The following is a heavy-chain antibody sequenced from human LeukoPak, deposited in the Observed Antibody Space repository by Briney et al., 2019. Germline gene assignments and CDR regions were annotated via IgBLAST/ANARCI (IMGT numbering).Heavy chain of an antibody. J-gene: IGHJ6*02. Sequence: PGGSLRLSCAASGFTFSSYSMNWVRQAPGKGLEWVSSISSSSSYIYYADSVKGRFTISRDNAKNSLYLQMNGLRAEDTAVYYFGRDPDGYSSRLHGDVWGQGTTVTVSS. CDR1: GFTFSSYS. V-gene: IGHV3-21*01. D-gene: IGHD6-13*01. CDR3: GRDPDGYSSRLHGDV. CDR2: ISSSSSYI.